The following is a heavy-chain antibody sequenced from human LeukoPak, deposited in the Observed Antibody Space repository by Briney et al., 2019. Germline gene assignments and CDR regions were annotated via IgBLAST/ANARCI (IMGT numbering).Heavy chain of an antibody. J-gene: IGHJ5*02. Sequence: GGSLRLSCAASGFTFSSYWMSWVRQAPGKGLEWVANIKQDGSEKYYVDSVKGRFTISRDNAKNSLYLQMNSLRAEDTAVYYCARGPPMVYETYNWFDPWGQGTLVTVSS. V-gene: IGHV3-7*01. CDR1: GFTFSSYW. CDR3: ARGPPMVYETYNWFDP. CDR2: IKQDGSEK. D-gene: IGHD3-10*01.